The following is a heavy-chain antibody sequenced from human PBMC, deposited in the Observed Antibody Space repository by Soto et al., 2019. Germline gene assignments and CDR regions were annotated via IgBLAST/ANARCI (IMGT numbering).Heavy chain of an antibody. V-gene: IGHV4-59*08. CDR3: ARRLPNYYDSSGYYYRGWFDP. D-gene: IGHD3-22*01. CDR2: IYYSGST. CDR1: GGSISSYY. Sequence: SETLSLTCTVSGGSISSYYWSWIRQPPGKGLEWIGYIYYSGSTNYNPSLKSRVTISVDTSKNQFSLKLTSVTAADTAVYYCARRLPNYYDSSGYYYRGWFDPWGQGILVTVSS. J-gene: IGHJ5*02.